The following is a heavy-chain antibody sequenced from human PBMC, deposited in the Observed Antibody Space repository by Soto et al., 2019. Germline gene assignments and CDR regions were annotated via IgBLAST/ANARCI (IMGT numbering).Heavy chain of an antibody. CDR3: AKGVVREPAYFDS. J-gene: IGHJ4*02. V-gene: IGHV3-30*18. Sequence: GGSLRLACAVSGFTFSALAMYWVRQAPGKGLEWVALISYDGRNEDYAESVRGRFTISRDNSKNTLYLDMDRLSAEDSAVYFCAKGVVREPAYFDSWGQGTLVTVSS. CDR2: ISYDGRNE. D-gene: IGHD3-10*01. CDR1: GFTFSALA.